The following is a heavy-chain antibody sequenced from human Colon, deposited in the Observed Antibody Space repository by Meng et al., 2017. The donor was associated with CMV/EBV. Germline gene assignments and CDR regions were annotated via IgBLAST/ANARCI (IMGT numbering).Heavy chain of an antibody. V-gene: IGHV3-21*01. Sequence: ESLKISCVASGFSFGSYTMHWVRQAPGKGLEWISSISTTSSYIYYADSVKGRFTISRDTAQDSLYLQMNSLRAEDTAVYYCARDTITVIDYWGQGTLVTVSS. J-gene: IGHJ4*01. CDR3: ARDTITVIDY. CDR1: GFSFGSYT. CDR2: ISTTSSYI. D-gene: IGHD3-22*01.